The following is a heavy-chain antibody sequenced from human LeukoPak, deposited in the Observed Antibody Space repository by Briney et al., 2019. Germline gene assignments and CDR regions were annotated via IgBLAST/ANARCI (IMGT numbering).Heavy chain of an antibody. V-gene: IGHV3-21*04. Sequence: GGSLRLSCAASGFTFSSYSMNWVRQAPGKGLEWVSSISSSSSYIYYADSVKGRFTISRDNAKNSLYLQMNSLRAEDTAVYYCAREYGAAPNFDYWGQGTLVTVSS. J-gene: IGHJ4*02. CDR1: GFTFSSYS. CDR3: AREYGAAPNFDY. D-gene: IGHD6-6*01. CDR2: ISSSSSYI.